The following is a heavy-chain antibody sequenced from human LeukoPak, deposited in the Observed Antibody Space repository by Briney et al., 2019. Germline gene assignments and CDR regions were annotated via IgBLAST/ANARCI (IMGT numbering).Heavy chain of an antibody. CDR3: GRDYYDSSGPLTVNRGDY. V-gene: IGHV1-18*01. Sequence: ASVKVSCKASGYTFSSYGITWVRQAPGQGLEWMGWISAYNGNTNSAQKLQGRVTMTTDTSTSTTNMELRRQRFDDTALSYCGRDYYDSSGPLTVNRGDYWGQGTLVTVSS. J-gene: IGHJ4*02. CDR2: ISAYNGNT. D-gene: IGHD3-22*01. CDR1: GYTFSSYG.